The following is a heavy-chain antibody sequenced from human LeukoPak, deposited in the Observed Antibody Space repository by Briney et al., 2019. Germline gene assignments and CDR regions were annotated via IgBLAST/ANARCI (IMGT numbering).Heavy chain of an antibody. CDR3: AKGPRNWNDVSFYYYYYMDV. Sequence: GGSLRLSCAASGFTFSSYGMHWVRQAPGKGLEWVAFIRYDGSNKYYADSVKGRFTISRDNSKNTLYLQMNSLRAEDTAVYYCAKGPRNWNDVSFYYYYYMDVWGKGTTVTISS. CDR2: IRYDGSNK. J-gene: IGHJ6*03. CDR1: GFTFSSYG. D-gene: IGHD1-1*01. V-gene: IGHV3-30*02.